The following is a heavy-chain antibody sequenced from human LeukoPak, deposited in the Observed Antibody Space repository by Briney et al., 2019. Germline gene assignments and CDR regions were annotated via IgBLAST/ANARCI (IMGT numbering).Heavy chain of an antibody. J-gene: IGHJ6*02. CDR1: GGSFSNYY. CDR2: IYYSGST. V-gene: IGHV4-59*01. Sequence: SETLSLTCAVYGGSFSNYYWSWIRQPPGKGLEWIGYIYYSGSTNYNPSLKSRVTISVDTSKNQFSLKLSSVTAADTAVYYCARLTVDYDFWSGPMDVWGQGTTVTVSS. D-gene: IGHD3-3*01. CDR3: ARLTVDYDFWSGPMDV.